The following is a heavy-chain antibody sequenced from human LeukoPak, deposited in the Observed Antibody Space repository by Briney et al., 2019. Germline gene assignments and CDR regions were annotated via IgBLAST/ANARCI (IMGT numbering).Heavy chain of an antibody. CDR1: GGSIRSSSYY. CDR2: IYYSGST. J-gene: IGHJ4*02. Sequence: PSETLSLTCTVSGGSIRSSSYYWGWIRQPPGKGREWIGSIYYSGSTYYNPSLRSRVTISVDTYKNQFSLKLNSVTAADTAVYYCARQIAAAGYPFYFDYWGQGTLVTVSS. D-gene: IGHD6-13*01. CDR3: ARQIAAAGYPFYFDY. V-gene: IGHV4-39*01.